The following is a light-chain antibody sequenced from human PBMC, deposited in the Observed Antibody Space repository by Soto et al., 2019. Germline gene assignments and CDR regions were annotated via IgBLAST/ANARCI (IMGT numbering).Light chain of an antibody. J-gene: IGKJ1*01. CDR3: QQSNFFPWT. CDR1: QTISNY. CDR2: AAS. Sequence: DIQMTQSPSSLFASIGDRVTITCRASQTISNYLNWYRQKPGKAPELLIYAASSLHSGVPSRFSGSGSGTDFTLTISSLQPEDFATYSCQQSNFFPWTFGQGTKVDIK. V-gene: IGKV1-39*01.